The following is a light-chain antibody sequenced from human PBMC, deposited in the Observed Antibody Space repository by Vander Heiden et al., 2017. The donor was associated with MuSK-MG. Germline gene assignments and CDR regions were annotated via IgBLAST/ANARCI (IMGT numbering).Light chain of an antibody. CDR2: EDD. Sequence: SYELTQPPSVSVSPGQTARITCSGDALPKKYSFWYQQKSGQAPVLVIYEDDKRPSGIPERFSGYKSGTMATLTIAGAQVEDEGDYYCYSTDISGDLGVFGGGTKVTVL. CDR3: YSTDISGDLGV. CDR1: ALPKKY. J-gene: IGLJ3*02. V-gene: IGLV3-10*01.